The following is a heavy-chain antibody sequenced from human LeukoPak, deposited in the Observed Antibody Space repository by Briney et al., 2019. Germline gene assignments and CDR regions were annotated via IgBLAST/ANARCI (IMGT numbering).Heavy chain of an antibody. CDR1: GGSISSGSYN. D-gene: IGHD3-16*01. J-gene: IGHJ4*02. Sequence: SETLSLTCTVSGGSISSGSYNWVWVRQTPGKGLEWIGSISYTGNTYYNPALESRVTIFVDTSKNQFSVKLTSVTATDTAVYYCARGATYWGQGNLVTVSS. CDR3: ARGATY. CDR2: ISYTGNT. V-gene: IGHV4-39*01.